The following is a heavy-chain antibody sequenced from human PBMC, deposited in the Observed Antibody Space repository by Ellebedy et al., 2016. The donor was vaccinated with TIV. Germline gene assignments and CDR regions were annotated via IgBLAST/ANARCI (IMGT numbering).Heavy chain of an antibody. CDR2: ISASGATT. J-gene: IGHJ6*02. Sequence: GESLKISCAVSGFTFSTYAMNWVRQAPGKGLEWVSDISASGATTYYAESVKGRFTVSRDNSKRTLSLQMDSLRADDTAVYYCAKGALKSDYSGLDVWGQGTTVTVSS. V-gene: IGHV3-23*01. CDR3: AKGALKSDYSGLDV. CDR1: GFTFSTYA.